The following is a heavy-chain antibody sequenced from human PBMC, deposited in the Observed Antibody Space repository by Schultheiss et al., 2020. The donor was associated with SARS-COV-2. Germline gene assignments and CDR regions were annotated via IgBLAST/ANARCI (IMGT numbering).Heavy chain of an antibody. CDR2: ISSSSSTI. D-gene: IGHD3-10*01. J-gene: IGHJ4*02. CDR1: GFTFSSYS. V-gene: IGHV3-48*01. Sequence: GGSLRLSCAASGFTFSSYSMNWVRQAPGKGLEWVSYISSSSSTIYYADTVKGRFTISRDDSKNTAYLQMNSLRAEDTAVYYCAKGHRRITMVRGVDQDFDYWGQGTLVTVSS. CDR3: AKGHRRITMVRGVDQDFDY.